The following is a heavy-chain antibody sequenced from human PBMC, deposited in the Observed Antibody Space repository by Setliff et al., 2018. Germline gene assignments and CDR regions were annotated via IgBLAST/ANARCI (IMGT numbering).Heavy chain of an antibody. CDR3: ARNPDFLQYSFDL. J-gene: IGHJ2*01. Sequence: NPSETLSLTCTVSGVSITSYNYFWGWIRQPPGKGLEWIGSVYYTGTTYYNPSLKSRATISIDTSKSQFSPKLSSMTAADTALYYCARNPDFLQYSFDLWGRGTLVTVSS. V-gene: IGHV4-39*07. CDR2: VYYTGTT. D-gene: IGHD5-12*01. CDR1: GVSITSYNYF.